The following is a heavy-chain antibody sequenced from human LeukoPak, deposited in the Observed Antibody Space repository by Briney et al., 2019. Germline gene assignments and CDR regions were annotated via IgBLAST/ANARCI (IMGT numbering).Heavy chain of an antibody. CDR1: GFTFSSDW. V-gene: IGHV3-74*01. Sequence: GGSVRLSCAASGFTFSSDWMNWVRQAPGKGLVWVSRIASDGSSTTYADSVKGRFSISRDNAKNTLYLQMNSLRVEDTAVYYCARGRPHGNDYWGQGTLVTVSS. D-gene: IGHD4-23*01. J-gene: IGHJ4*02. CDR3: ARGRPHGNDY. CDR2: IASDGSST.